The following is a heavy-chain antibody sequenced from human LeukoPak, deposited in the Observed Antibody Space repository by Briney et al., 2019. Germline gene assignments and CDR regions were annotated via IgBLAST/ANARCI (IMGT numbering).Heavy chain of an antibody. J-gene: IGHJ4*02. V-gene: IGHV1-69*13. D-gene: IGHD6-13*01. CDR1: GGTFSSYA. Sequence: SVKVSCKASGGTFSSYAISWVRQAPGQGLEWMGGIIPIFGTANYAQKFQGRVTITADESTSTAYMELSSLRSEDTAVYYCARDYSAAAAPPDYWGQGTLVTVSS. CDR3: ARDYSAAAAPPDY. CDR2: IIPIFGTA.